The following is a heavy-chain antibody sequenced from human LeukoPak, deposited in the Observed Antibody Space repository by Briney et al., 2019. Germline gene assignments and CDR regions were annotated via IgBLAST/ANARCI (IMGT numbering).Heavy chain of an antibody. CDR1: GFTFGSYG. D-gene: IGHD6-6*01. V-gene: IGHV3-30*02. Sequence: GESLRLSCAASGFTFGSYGVHWVRQAPGKGLEWVAFIRHDGSDKYYADSVKGRFTISRGNSKSTLYLQMNSLRAEDTAVYHCARKKSVYRSSSSTYYYMDVWGKGTTVTVSS. CDR2: IRHDGSDK. CDR3: ARKKSVYRSSSSTYYYMDV. J-gene: IGHJ6*03.